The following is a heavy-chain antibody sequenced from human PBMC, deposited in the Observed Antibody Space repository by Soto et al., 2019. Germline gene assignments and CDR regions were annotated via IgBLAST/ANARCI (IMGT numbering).Heavy chain of an antibody. CDR2: ISSSSSYI. J-gene: IGHJ4*02. Sequence: GGSLRLSCAAAGFTFSSYSMNWVRQAPGKGLEWVSSISSSSSYIYYADSVKGRFTISRDNAKNSLYLQMNSLRAEDTAVYYCARPQGYSYGTDYWGQGTLVTVSS. CDR1: GFTFSSYS. CDR3: ARPQGYSYGTDY. D-gene: IGHD5-18*01. V-gene: IGHV3-21*01.